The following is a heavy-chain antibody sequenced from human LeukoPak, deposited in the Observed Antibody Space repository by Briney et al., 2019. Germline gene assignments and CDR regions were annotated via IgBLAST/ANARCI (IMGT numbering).Heavy chain of an antibody. D-gene: IGHD3-22*01. CDR1: GGSFSGYY. V-gene: IGHV4-34*01. J-gene: IGHJ4*02. Sequence: PSETLSLTCAVYGGSFSGYYWSWIRQPPGKGLEWIGEINHSGSTNYNPSLKSRVTISVDTSKNQFSLKLSSVTAADTAVYYCAGRPTYYYDSSDSVRWGQGTLVTVSS. CDR3: AGRPTYYYDSSDSVR. CDR2: INHSGST.